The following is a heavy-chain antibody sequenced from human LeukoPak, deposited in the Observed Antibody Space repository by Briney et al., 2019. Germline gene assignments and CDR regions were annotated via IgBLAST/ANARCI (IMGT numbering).Heavy chain of an antibody. CDR1: GGSISSGGYY. J-gene: IGHJ3*02. Sequence: PSETLSLTCTVSGGSISSGGYYWSWIRQRPGKGLEWIGYIYYSGSTYYNPSLKSRVTISVDTSKNQFSLKLSSVTAADTAVYYCARQDPPIAAAVGAHGAFDIWGQGTMVTVSS. CDR2: IYYSGST. CDR3: ARQDPPIAAAVGAHGAFDI. V-gene: IGHV4-31*03. D-gene: IGHD6-13*01.